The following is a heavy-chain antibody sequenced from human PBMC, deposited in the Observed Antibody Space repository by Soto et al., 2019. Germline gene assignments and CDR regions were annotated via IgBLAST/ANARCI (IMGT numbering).Heavy chain of an antibody. CDR1: GGTFSSYA. Sequence: ASVKVSCKASGGTFSSYAISWVRQAPGQGLEWMGGIIPIFGTANYAQKFQGRVTITADESTSTAYMELSSLRSEDTAVYYCARWPGDHVYALDIWGQGTMVTVSS. CDR3: ARWPGDHVYALDI. J-gene: IGHJ3*02. CDR2: IIPIFGTA. V-gene: IGHV1-69*13. D-gene: IGHD4-17*01.